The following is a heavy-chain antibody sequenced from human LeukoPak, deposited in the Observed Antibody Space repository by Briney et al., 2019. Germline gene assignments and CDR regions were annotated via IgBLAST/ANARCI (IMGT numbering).Heavy chain of an antibody. V-gene: IGHV1-18*01. CDR2: ISAYNGNT. CDR3: ARDIGIVVVVAARGFGWFDP. CDR1: GYTFTSYG. J-gene: IGHJ5*02. D-gene: IGHD2-15*01. Sequence: ASVNVSCKSSGYTFTSYGISWVRQAPGQGLAWMGWISAYNGNTNYAQKLQGRVTMTTDTSTSTAYMELRSLRSDDTAVYYCARDIGIVVVVAARGFGWFDPWGQGTLVTVSS.